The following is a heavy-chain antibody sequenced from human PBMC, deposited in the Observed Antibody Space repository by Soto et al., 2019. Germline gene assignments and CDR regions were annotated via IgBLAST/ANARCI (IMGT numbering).Heavy chain of an antibody. V-gene: IGHV6-1*01. CDR1: GDSVSSNTAT. CDR3: ARDRGVDHFGFFDF. CDR2: TYYRSNWYD. D-gene: IGHD2-8*01. J-gene: IGHJ4*02. Sequence: SQTLSLTCAISGDSVSSNTATWNWIRQSPSRGLEWLGRTYYRSNWYDDYAVAVKSRMTISPDPSKNQFSLHLNSVTPEDTAVYYCARDRGVDHFGFFDFWGQGTLVTVSS.